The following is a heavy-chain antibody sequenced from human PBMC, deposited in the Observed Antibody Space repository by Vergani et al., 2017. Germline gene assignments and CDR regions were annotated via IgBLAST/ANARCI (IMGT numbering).Heavy chain of an antibody. D-gene: IGHD2-2*01. CDR3: AKPSPGCSSTSCLSGRFDY. V-gene: IGHV3-9*01. J-gene: IGHJ4*02. CDR1: GFTFDDYA. CDR2: ISWNSGSI. Sequence: EVQLVESGGGLVQPGRSLRLSCAASGFTFDDYAMHWVRQAPGKGLEWVSGISWNSGSIGYADSVKGRFTISRDNAENSLYLQMNSLRAEDTALYCCAKPSPGCSSTSCLSGRFDYWGQGTLVTVSS.